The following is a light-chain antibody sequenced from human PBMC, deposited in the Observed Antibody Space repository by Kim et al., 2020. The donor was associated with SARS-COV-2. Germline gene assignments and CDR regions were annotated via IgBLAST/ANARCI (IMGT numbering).Light chain of an antibody. Sequence: ETVLTQSPGTLSLSPGERATLSCRASQSVSSSYLAWYQQKPGQAPRLLIYGASSRATGVPDRFSGSGSGTDFTLTITRLEPEDFAVYYCQQYGNSPHTFGQGTKVEIK. CDR1: QSVSSSY. CDR3: QQYGNSPHT. V-gene: IGKV3-20*01. J-gene: IGKJ1*01. CDR2: GAS.